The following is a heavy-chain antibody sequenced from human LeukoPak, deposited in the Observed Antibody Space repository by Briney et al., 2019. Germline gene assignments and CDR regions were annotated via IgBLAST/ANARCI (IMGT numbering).Heavy chain of an antibody. J-gene: IGHJ6*03. V-gene: IGHV4-34*01. D-gene: IGHD3-10*01. CDR1: GGSISSYY. CDR3: ARAGGGGSGSYYNRNYCMDV. Sequence: SETLSLTCTVSGGSISSYYWSWIRQPPGKGLEWIGEIKHSGSTNYNPSLKSRVTISVDTSKNQFSLKLSSVTAADTAVYYCARAGGGGSGSYYNRNYCMDVWGKGTTVTVSS. CDR2: IKHSGST.